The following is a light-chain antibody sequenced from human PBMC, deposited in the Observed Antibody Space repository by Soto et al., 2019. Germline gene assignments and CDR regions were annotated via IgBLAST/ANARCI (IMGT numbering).Light chain of an antibody. CDR2: DTS. J-gene: IGLJ1*01. CDR1: TGAVTSGHY. Sequence: AVGTQEPSLTVSPGGTVALTCGSSTGAVTSGHYPYWFQQKPGQAPRTLIYDTSKKHFWTPARFSGSLLGGKAALALSGAQPGDEADYYCLLSYSGARPYVFGAGTKVTVL. V-gene: IGLV7-46*01. CDR3: LLSYSGARPYV.